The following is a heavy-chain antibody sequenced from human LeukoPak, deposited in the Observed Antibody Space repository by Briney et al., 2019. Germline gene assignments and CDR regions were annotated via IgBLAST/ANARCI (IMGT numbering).Heavy chain of an antibody. V-gene: IGHV3-30*18. CDR1: GFTFSFSG. Sequence: PGRSLRLSCAASGFTFSFSGMYWVRQAPGKGLEWLAFISDDGSRKYFADSVKGRLTISRDNSENTLFLQMNSLRTEDTAVYYCAKDRSTTWSFDYWGQGTLVTVSS. CDR3: AKDRSTTWSFDY. D-gene: IGHD6-13*01. J-gene: IGHJ4*02. CDR2: ISDDGSRK.